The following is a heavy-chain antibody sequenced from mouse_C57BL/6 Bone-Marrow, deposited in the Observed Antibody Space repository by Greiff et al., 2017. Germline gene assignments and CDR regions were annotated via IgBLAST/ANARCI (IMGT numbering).Heavy chain of an antibody. V-gene: IGHV1-69*01. D-gene: IGHD1-1*01. CDR1: GYTFTSYW. J-gene: IGHJ4*01. CDR3: ANHYYGSSYGAMDY. CDR2: IDPSDSYT. Sequence: QVQLQQPGAELVMPGASVKLSCKASGYTFTSYWMHWVKQRPGQGLEWIGEIDPSDSYTNYNQKFKGKSTLTVDKSSSTAYMQLSSLTSEDSAVYYCANHYYGSSYGAMDYWGQGTSVTVSS.